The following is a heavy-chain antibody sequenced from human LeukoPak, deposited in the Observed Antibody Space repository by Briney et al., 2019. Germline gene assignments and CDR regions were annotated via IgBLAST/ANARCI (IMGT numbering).Heavy chain of an antibody. Sequence: GSSVKVSCKASGGTFSSYGISWVRQAPGQGLEWMGGIIPIFGTANYAQKLQGRVTMTTDTSTSTAYMELRSLRSDDTAVYYCARDYDILTGYSSHFDYWGQGTLVTVSS. CDR2: IIPIFGTA. J-gene: IGHJ4*02. V-gene: IGHV1-69*05. D-gene: IGHD3-9*01. CDR1: GGTFSSYG. CDR3: ARDYDILTGYSSHFDY.